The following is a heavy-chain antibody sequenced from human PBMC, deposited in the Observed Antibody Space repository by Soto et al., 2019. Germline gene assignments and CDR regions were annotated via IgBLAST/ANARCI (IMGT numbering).Heavy chain of an antibody. CDR2: IYYSGST. V-gene: IGHV4-39*01. Sequence: SSETLCLTCTVSGGSISSSRYYWGWIRQPPGKGLEWIGSIYYSGSTYYNPSLKSRVTISVDTSKNQFSLKLSSVTAADTAVYYCARLGGSSSSLFDYWGQGTLVTVSS. D-gene: IGHD6-6*01. CDR3: ARLGGSSSSLFDY. CDR1: GGSISSSRYY. J-gene: IGHJ4*02.